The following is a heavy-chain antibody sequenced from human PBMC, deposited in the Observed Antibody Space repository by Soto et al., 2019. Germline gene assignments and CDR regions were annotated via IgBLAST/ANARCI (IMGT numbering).Heavy chain of an antibody. CDR1: GGCISSYY. J-gene: IGHJ4*02. D-gene: IGHD4-17*01. CDR3: ARAVTQDY. CDR2: IYYSGST. V-gene: IGHV4-59*01. Sequence: SETLSLTCSVSGGCISSYYCSWIRQPPGKGLEWIGYIYYSGSTNYNPSLKSRVTISVDTSKNQFSLKLNSVTAADTAVYYCARAVTQDYWGQGTLVTVSS.